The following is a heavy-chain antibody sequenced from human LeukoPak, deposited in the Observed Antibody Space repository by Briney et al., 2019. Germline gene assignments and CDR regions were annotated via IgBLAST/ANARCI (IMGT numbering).Heavy chain of an antibody. Sequence: GGSLRLTCAASAFTFSNNAMSWVRQAPGKGLEWVSAISGSGGRTYYADSVKGRFTISRDNSKNTLDLQMNSLRADDTAVYYCAKYCLIWFGQGNWFDPWGQGTLVTVSS. D-gene: IGHD3-10*01. V-gene: IGHV3-23*01. CDR3: AKYCLIWFGQGNWFDP. CDR1: AFTFSNNA. CDR2: ISGSGGRT. J-gene: IGHJ5*02.